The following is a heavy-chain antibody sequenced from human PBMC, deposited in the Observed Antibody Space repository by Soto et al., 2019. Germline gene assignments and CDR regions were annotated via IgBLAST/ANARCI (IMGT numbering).Heavy chain of an antibody. Sequence: ASVKVSCKASGYTFTGYYMHWVRQAPGQGLEWMGWINPNSGGTNYAQKFQGWVTMTRDTSISTAYMELSRLRSGDTAVYYCARGDSSSLDYGMDVWGQGTTVTVSS. CDR3: ARGDSSSLDYGMDV. D-gene: IGHD6-13*01. CDR1: GYTFTGYY. J-gene: IGHJ6*02. V-gene: IGHV1-2*04. CDR2: INPNSGGT.